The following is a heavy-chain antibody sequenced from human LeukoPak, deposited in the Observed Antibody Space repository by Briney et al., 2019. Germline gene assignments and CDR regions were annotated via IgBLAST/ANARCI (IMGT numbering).Heavy chain of an antibody. Sequence: PGGSLRLSCAASGFRFNTYWMSWVRQAPGKGLEWVANIKQDGNEKYYADSVKGRFTISRDNGKNSLDLQMNSLGADDTAVYYCAKRSRLRYFDWLFFDYWGQGTLVTVSS. V-gene: IGHV3-7*01. D-gene: IGHD3-9*01. J-gene: IGHJ4*02. CDR2: IKQDGNEK. CDR3: AKRSRLRYFDWLFFDY. CDR1: GFRFNTYW.